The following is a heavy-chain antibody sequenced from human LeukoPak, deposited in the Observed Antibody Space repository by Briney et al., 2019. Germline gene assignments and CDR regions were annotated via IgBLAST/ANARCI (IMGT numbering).Heavy chain of an antibody. CDR2: ISSSSSYI. Sequence: PGGSLRLSCAASGFTFSSYSMNWVRQAPGKGLEWVSSISSSSSYIYYADSVKGRFTISKDNAKNSLYLQMNSLRAEDTAVYYCARVITMVRDNWFDPWGQGTLVTVSS. CDR1: GFTFSSYS. D-gene: IGHD3-10*01. V-gene: IGHV3-21*01. CDR3: ARVITMVRDNWFDP. J-gene: IGHJ5*02.